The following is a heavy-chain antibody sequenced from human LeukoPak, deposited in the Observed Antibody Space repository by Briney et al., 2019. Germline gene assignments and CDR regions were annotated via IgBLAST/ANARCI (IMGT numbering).Heavy chain of an antibody. CDR3: AREGLETKGLYLDY. CDR1: GFTFSNYD. V-gene: IGHV3-30*04. Sequence: PRGSLRLSCAVSGFTFSNYDVHWVRQAPGKGLEWVAVISYDGSNKYYADSVKGRFTISRHNSKKTLYLQMNSLKSEDTAVYYCAREGLETKGLYLDYWGQGTLVTVSS. J-gene: IGHJ4*02. CDR2: ISYDGSNK.